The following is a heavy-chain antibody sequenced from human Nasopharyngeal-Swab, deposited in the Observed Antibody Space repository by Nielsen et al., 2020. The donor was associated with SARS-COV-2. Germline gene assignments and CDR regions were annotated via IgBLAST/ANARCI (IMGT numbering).Heavy chain of an antibody. D-gene: IGHD6-6*01. J-gene: IGHJ6*03. CDR2: ISWDGGST. Sequence: GGSLRLSCAASGFTFDDYTMHWVRQAPGKGLEWVSLISWDGGSTYYADSVKGRFTISRDNSKNSLYLQMNSLRTEDTALYYCAKSSAARSDYYYYMDVWGKGTTVTVSS. CDR1: GFTFDDYT. V-gene: IGHV3-43*01. CDR3: AKSSAARSDYYYYMDV.